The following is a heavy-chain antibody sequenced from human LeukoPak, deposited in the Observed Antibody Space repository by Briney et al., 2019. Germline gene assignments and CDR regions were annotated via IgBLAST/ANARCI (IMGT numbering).Heavy chain of an antibody. J-gene: IGHJ4*02. CDR2: ISGSGGST. CDR1: GFTFSSYA. CDR3: AKEPPQYSSSWYTRQPGGSYFDY. Sequence: GGSLRLSCAASGFTFSSYAMSWVRQAPGKGLEWVSAISGSGGSTYYADSVKGRFTISRDNSKNTLYLQMNSLRAEDTAVYYCAKEPPQYSSSWYTRQPGGSYFDYWGQGTLVTVSS. V-gene: IGHV3-23*01. D-gene: IGHD6-13*01.